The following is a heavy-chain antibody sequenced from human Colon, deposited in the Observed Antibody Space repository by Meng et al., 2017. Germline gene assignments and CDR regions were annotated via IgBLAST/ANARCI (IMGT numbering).Heavy chain of an antibody. V-gene: IGHV4-4*02. Sequence: LGESGSGLVKPSGTLSPPVAVACGSIISRNWWSWVRQPPGKGLGWIGEIYHSGSTNYNPSLKSRVTISVDKSKNQFSLKLSSVTAADTAVYYCASFPPPGKQWLVTDYWGQGTLVTVSS. CDR2: IYHSGST. J-gene: IGHJ4*02. CDR3: ASFPPPGKQWLVTDY. D-gene: IGHD6-19*01. CDR1: CGSIISRNW.